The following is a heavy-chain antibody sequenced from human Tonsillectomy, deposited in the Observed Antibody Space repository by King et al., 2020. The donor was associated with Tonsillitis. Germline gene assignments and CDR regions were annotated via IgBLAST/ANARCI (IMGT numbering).Heavy chain of an antibody. CDR2: IKSKPDGETI. J-gene: IGHJ4*02. V-gene: IGHV3-15*07. D-gene: IGHD3-16*01. CDR1: GFTFSNAW. CDR3: ATGAEGAGLDY. Sequence: VQLVESGGGLVKPGGSLRLSCAGSGFTFSNAWMNWVRQAPGKGLDWVGRIKSKPDGETIDYAATVKGRFTISRDDPKNTVYLQVNSLKTEDTAIYSCATGAEGAGLDYWGQGTLVTVSS.